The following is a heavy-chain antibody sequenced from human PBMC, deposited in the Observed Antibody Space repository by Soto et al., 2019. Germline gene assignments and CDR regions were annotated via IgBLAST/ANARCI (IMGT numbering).Heavy chain of an antibody. V-gene: IGHV4-34*01. CDR1: GGSFSGYY. Sequence: SETPSLTCAVYGGSFSGYYWSWLRQPPGKGLEWIEEINHSGSTNYNPSLKSRVTISVDTSKNQFSLKLSSVTAADTAVYYCARGRSIVLMVYAIKAAFDIWGQGTMVTLSS. D-gene: IGHD2-8*01. J-gene: IGHJ3*02. CDR2: INHSGST. CDR3: ARGRSIVLMVYAIKAAFDI.